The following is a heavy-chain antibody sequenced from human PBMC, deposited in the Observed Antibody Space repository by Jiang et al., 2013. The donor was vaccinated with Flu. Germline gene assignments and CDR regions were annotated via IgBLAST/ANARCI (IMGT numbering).Heavy chain of an antibody. D-gene: IGHD6-6*01. CDR1: YY. Sequence: YYWSWIRQPQGRDWSGLGISITVGAPTTTPPSRVESPLSVDTSKNQFSLKLSSVTAADTAVYYCARLSESSLARQSYNWFDPWGQGTLVTVSS. V-gene: IGHV4-59*08. J-gene: IGHJ5*02. CDR3: ARLSESSLARQSYNWFDP. CDR2: SITVGAP.